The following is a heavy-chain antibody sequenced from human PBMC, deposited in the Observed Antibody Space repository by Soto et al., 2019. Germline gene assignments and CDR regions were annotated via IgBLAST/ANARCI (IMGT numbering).Heavy chain of an antibody. CDR2: VSNDGSNK. CDR1: GFTCSSYV. J-gene: IGHJ4*02. D-gene: IGHD6-19*01. CDR3: AKVLLTYTSGWYHPHFDY. V-gene: IGHV3-30*18. Sequence: QVQLVESGGGVVQPGRSLRLSCAASGFTCSSYVMHWVRQAPGKGLEWVAVVSNDGSNKDYADSVKGRFTISRDNSKNTLYLQMNSLRAEDTAVYYCAKVLLTYTSGWYHPHFDYWGQGTLVTVSS.